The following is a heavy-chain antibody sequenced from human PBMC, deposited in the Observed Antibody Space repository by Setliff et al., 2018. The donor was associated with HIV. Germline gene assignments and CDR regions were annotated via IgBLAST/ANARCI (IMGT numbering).Heavy chain of an antibody. D-gene: IGHD3-22*01. V-gene: IGHV3-21*01. CDR2: ISRSSSDI. CDR1: GFTFSNYA. Sequence: PGGSLRLSCAASGFTFSNYAMSWVRQAPGEGLEWVSSISRSSSDIYYADSVKGRFTVSRDNAKNSLYLQMNSLRAEDTAVYYCARELAASGLGYFDSWGRGILVTVSS. J-gene: IGHJ4*02. CDR3: ARELAASGLGYFDS.